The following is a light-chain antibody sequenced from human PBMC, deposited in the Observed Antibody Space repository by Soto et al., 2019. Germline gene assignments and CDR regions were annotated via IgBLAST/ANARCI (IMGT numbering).Light chain of an antibody. CDR3: QQYNDWPPGT. V-gene: IGKV3-15*01. Sequence: EIVMTQSPATLSVSPGERATLSCRASRSVSSNLAWYQQKPGQAPRLLIYGASTRATGIPARFSGSGSATEFTLALSSLQSEDFAVYYCQQYNDWPPGTFGQGTKVDIK. CDR2: GAS. CDR1: RSVSSN. J-gene: IGKJ1*01.